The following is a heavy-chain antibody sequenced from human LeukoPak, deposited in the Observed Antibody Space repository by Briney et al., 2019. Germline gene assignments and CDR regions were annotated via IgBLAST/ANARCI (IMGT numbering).Heavy chain of an antibody. V-gene: IGHV4-30-2*01. J-gene: IGHJ3*02. CDR3: ARNYYDSSGYYWHAFDI. Sequence: PSQTLSLTCAVSGGSISSGGYSWGWIRQPPGKGLEWIGYIYHSGSTYYNPSLKSRVTISVDRSKNQFSLKLSSVTAADTAVYYCARNYYDSSGYYWHAFDIWGQGTMVTVSS. CDR1: GGSISSGGYS. CDR2: IYHSGST. D-gene: IGHD3-22*01.